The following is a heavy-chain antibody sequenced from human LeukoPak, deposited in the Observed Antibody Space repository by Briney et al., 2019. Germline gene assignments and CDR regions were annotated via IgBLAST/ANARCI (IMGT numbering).Heavy chain of an antibody. CDR3: VRGGYCTGGSCPFDY. J-gene: IGHJ4*02. Sequence: SETLSLTCTVSGGSITTYSWNWIRQPPGKGLEWIGYMYYTGSTNYNPSLKGRVTISVDTSKNQFSLNLNSVTAADTAVYYCVRGGYCTGGSCPFDYWGQGTLVTVSS. CDR1: GGSITTYS. V-gene: IGHV4-59*12. CDR2: MYYTGST. D-gene: IGHD2-15*01.